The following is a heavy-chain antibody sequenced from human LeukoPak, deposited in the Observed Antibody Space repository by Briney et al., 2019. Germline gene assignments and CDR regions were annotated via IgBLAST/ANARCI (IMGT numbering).Heavy chain of an antibody. CDR2: IYYSGST. J-gene: IGHJ4*02. D-gene: IGHD1-26*01. V-gene: IGHV4-39*01. CDR3: ASKNIVGATFDY. Sequence: SETLSLTCTVSGGSISSSSYYWGWIRQPPGKGLEWIGSIYYSGSTYYNPSLKSRVTISVDTSKNQFSLKLSSVTAADTAVYYCASKNIVGATFDYWGQGTLVTVSS. CDR1: GGSISSSSYY.